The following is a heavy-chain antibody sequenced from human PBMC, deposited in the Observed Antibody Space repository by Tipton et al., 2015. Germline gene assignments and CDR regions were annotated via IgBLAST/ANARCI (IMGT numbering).Heavy chain of an antibody. CDR1: GFTVSSNY. J-gene: IGHJ5*01. CDR2: IYSGGST. D-gene: IGHD2-15*01. Sequence: GSLRLSCAASGFTVSSNYMSWVRQAPGKGLEWVSVIYSGGSTYYADSVKGRFTISRDNANNSLYLQMNSLRPDDTALYYCVKDVGSNQLFWLDSWGQGVLVTVSS. CDR3: VKDVGSNQLFWLDS. V-gene: IGHV3-53*05.